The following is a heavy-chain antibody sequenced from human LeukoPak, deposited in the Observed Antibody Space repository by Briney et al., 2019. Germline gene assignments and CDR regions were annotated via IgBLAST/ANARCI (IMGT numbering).Heavy chain of an antibody. J-gene: IGHJ6*02. V-gene: IGHV1-2*06. D-gene: IGHD1-26*01. Sequence: ASVKVSCKASGYTFTGYYMHWVRQAPGQGLEWMGRINPNSGGTNYAQKFQGRITMTRDTSISTAYMELSRLRSDDTAVYYCARVRVGATSNGDYFYYGMDVWGQGTTVTVSS. CDR1: GYTFTGYY. CDR3: ARVRVGATSNGDYFYYGMDV. CDR2: INPNSGGT.